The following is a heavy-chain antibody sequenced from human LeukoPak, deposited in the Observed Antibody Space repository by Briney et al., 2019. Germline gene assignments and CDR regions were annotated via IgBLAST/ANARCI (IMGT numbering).Heavy chain of an antibody. CDR3: ARDPYDSSGYWADAFDI. CDR1: AFTFSTYG. J-gene: IGHJ3*02. Sequence: GGSLRLSCAASAFTFSTYGMSWVRQAPGKGLEWVSSISSSSSYIYYADSVKGRFTISRGNAKNSLYLQMNSLRAEDTAVYYCARDPYDSSGYWADAFDIWGQGTMVTVSS. V-gene: IGHV3-21*01. CDR2: ISSSSSYI. D-gene: IGHD3-22*01.